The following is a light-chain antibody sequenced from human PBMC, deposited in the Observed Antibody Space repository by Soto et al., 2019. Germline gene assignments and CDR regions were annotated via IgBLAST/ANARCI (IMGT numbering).Light chain of an antibody. CDR2: VTS. CDR1: QSISSSY. V-gene: IGKV3-20*01. CDR3: QQYDTSPFT. J-gene: IGKJ3*01. Sequence: EIVLTQSPGTLSLSPGERATLSCRASQSISSSYLAWYQHKPGQAPRLLLFVTSIRATGIPDRISGSGSGRDFTLSISRLEPEDFAVYYCQQYDTSPFTFGPGTKVDIK.